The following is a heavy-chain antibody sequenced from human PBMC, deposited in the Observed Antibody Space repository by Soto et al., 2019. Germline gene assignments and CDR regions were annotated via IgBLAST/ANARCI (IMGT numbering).Heavy chain of an antibody. CDR3: ARDRPGPQHYFDY. CDR1: GYTFTGYA. D-gene: IGHD6-6*01. V-gene: IGHV1-3*01. CDR2: INAGNGNT. J-gene: IGHJ4*02. Sequence: ASVKVSCKASGYTFTGYAMHWVRQAPGQRLEWMGWINAGNGNTKYSQKFQGRVTITRDTSASTAYMELSSLRSEDTAVYYCARDRPGPQHYFDYWGLGNMVTVSS.